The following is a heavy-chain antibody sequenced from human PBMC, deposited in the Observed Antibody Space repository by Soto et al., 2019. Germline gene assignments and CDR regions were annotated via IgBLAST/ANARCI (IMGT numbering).Heavy chain of an antibody. CDR2: ISYDGSNK. V-gene: IGHV3-30-3*01. D-gene: IGHD3-3*01. CDR1: GFTFSSYA. J-gene: IGHJ6*02. CDR3: ARNFGGYDFWSGYDGMDV. Sequence: ESGGGVVQPGRSLRLSCAASGFTFSSYAMHWVRQAPGKGLEWVAVISYDGSNKYYADSVKGRFTISRDNSKNTLYLQMNSLRAEDTAVYYCARNFGGYDFWSGYDGMDVWGQGTTVTVSS.